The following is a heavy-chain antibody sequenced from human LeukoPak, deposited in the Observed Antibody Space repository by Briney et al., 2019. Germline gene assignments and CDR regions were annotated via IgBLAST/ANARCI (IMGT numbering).Heavy chain of an antibody. V-gene: IGHV1-18*04. Sequence: GASVKVSCKASGYTFTSYYMHWVRQAPGQGLEWMGWISAYNGNTNYAQKLQGRVTMTTDTSTSTAYMELRSLRSDDTAVYYCARASVSYSSSWYVFVRGHEYYYYYYMDVWGKGTTVTVSS. CDR2: ISAYNGNT. CDR3: ARASVSYSSSWYVFVRGHEYYYYYYMDV. CDR1: GYTFTSYY. J-gene: IGHJ6*03. D-gene: IGHD6-13*01.